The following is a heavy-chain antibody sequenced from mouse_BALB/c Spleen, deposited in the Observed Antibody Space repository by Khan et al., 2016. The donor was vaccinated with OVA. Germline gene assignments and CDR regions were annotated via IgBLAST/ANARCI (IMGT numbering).Heavy chain of an antibody. CDR3: AMGRTY. CDR2: ISYSGRT. CDR1: GYSITSDYA. D-gene: IGHD4-1*01. Sequence: EVKLLESGPGLVKPSQSLSLTCPVTGYSITSDYAWNWIRQFPGNKLEWMGYISYSGRTSYNPSLKSRISVTRDTSKNQFFLQLNSVTTEDTATYYCAMGRTYWGQGTLVTVSA. V-gene: IGHV3-2*02. J-gene: IGHJ3*01.